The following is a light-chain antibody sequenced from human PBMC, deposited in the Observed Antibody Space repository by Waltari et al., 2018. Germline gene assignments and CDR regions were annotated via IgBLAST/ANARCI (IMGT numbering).Light chain of an antibody. CDR1: SSDVGGYKY. Sequence: QSALTQPASVSGSPGQSITISCTGTSSDVGGYKYVSWYQQHPGKAPKLMIYDVSKRPSGVSNRFSGSKSGNTASLTISGLQAEDEADYYCSSYTSSRTWVFGGGTKLTVL. CDR2: DVS. CDR3: SSYTSSRTWV. J-gene: IGLJ3*02. V-gene: IGLV2-14*01.